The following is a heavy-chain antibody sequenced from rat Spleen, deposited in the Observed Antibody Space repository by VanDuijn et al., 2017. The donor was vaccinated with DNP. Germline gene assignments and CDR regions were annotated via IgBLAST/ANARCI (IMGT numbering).Heavy chain of an antibody. V-gene: IGHV2-30*01. CDR2: IWTGGST. D-gene: IGHD4-1*01. Sequence: QVQLKESGPGLVQPSQTLSLTCTVSGFSLTSYNVHWVRQPTGKGLEWMGIIWTGGSTDYNSALKSRLSISRDTSKNQVFLKMNSLQADDTGTYYCTRGGEYVGYWGQGVMVTVSS. CDR3: TRGGEYVGY. CDR1: GFSLTSYN. J-gene: IGHJ2*01.